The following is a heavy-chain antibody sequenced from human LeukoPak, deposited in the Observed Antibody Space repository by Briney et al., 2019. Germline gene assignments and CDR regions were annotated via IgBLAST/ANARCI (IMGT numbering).Heavy chain of an antibody. D-gene: IGHD2-15*01. Sequence: PSETLSLTCTVSDGSISNYYWSWIRQPPGKGLEWIGDIYDSGSTNYNPSLKSRVTISVDTSNNQFSLKLSSVTAADTAVYYCARMERGRSLNCSGGSCSLSVHYYYMDVWGKGTTVTISS. CDR3: ARMERGRSLNCSGGSCSLSVHYYYMDV. J-gene: IGHJ6*03. CDR1: DGSISNYY. V-gene: IGHV4-59*01. CDR2: IYDSGST.